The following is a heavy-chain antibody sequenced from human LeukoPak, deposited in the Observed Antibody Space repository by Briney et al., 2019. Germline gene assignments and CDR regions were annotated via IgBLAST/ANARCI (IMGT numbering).Heavy chain of an antibody. CDR1: GYTFTSYG. Sequence: ASVKVSCKASGYTFTSYGISWVRQAPGQGLEWMGWISAYNGNTNYAQKFQGRVTMTRDTSTSTVYMELSSLRSEDTAVYYCARGARGYSYGEEDYFDYWGQGTLVTVSS. CDR3: ARGARGYSYGEEDYFDY. V-gene: IGHV1-18*01. CDR2: ISAYNGNT. D-gene: IGHD5-18*01. J-gene: IGHJ4*02.